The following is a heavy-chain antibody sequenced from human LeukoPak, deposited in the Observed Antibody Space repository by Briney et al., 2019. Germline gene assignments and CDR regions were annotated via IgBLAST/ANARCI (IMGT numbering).Heavy chain of an antibody. CDR1: GFTFSSYS. D-gene: IGHD6-19*01. CDR2: ISSSSSYI. V-gene: IGHV3-21*01. CDR3: ARGGWVAVYAFDI. Sequence: PGGSLRLSCAASGFTFSSYSMNWVRQAPGKGLEWVSSISSSSSYIYYADSVKGRFTISRDNAKNSLYLQMNSLRAEDTAVYYCARGGWVAVYAFDIWGQGTMVTVSS. J-gene: IGHJ3*02.